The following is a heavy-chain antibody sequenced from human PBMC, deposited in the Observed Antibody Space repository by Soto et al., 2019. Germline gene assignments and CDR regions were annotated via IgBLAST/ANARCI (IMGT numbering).Heavy chain of an antibody. J-gene: IGHJ4*02. Sequence: SETLSFTCTVSGGSISSYYWSWIRQPPGKGLEWIGYIYYSGSTNYNPSLKSRVTISVDTSKNQFSLKLSSVTAADTAVYYCARRYGGNLDYWGQGTLVTVSS. V-gene: IGHV4-59*08. CDR3: ARRYGGNLDY. D-gene: IGHD1-26*01. CDR1: GGSISSYY. CDR2: IYYSGST.